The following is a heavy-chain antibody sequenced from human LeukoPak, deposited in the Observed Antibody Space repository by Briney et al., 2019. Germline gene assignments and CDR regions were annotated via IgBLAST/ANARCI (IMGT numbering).Heavy chain of an antibody. CDR2: IYYSGST. CDR1: GGSISSSSYY. Sequence: SETLSLTCTVSGGSISSSSYYWGWIRQPPGKGLEWIGSIYYSGSTYYNPSLKSRVTISVDTSRNQFSLKLSSVTAADTAVYYCARDKRTVFGVVKGIFDAFDIWGQGTMVTVSS. D-gene: IGHD3-3*01. V-gene: IGHV4-39*02. J-gene: IGHJ3*02. CDR3: ARDKRTVFGVVKGIFDAFDI.